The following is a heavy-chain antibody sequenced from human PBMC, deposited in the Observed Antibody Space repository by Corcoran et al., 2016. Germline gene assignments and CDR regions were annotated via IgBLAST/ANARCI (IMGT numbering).Heavy chain of an antibody. D-gene: IGHD3-22*01. Sequence: QVQLVQSGAEVKKPGASVKVSCKASGYTFITYAISWVRQAPGQGLEWMGWISAYDGNTNYAQKLQGRVTLTTDTSTSTAYMELRSLRSDDTAVFYCVRGGSYDSSGYYYGGAFDIWGQGTMVTVSS. V-gene: IGHV1-18*01. CDR3: VRGGSYDSSGYYYGGAFDI. CDR1: GYTFITYA. CDR2: ISAYDGNT. J-gene: IGHJ3*02.